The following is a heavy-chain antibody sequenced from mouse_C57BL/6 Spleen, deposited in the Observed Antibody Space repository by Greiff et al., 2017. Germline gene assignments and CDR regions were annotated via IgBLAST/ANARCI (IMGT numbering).Heavy chain of an antibody. D-gene: IGHD1-1*01. CDR1: GYTFTDYE. CDR3: TRSREGFAY. CDR2: IDPETGGT. Sequence: VKLVESGAELVRPGASVTLSCKASGYTFTDYEMHWVKQTPVHGLEWIGAIDPETGGTAYNQKFKGKAILTADKSSSTAYMELRSLTSEDSAVYYCTRSREGFAYWGQGTLVTVSA. V-gene: IGHV1-15*01. J-gene: IGHJ3*01.